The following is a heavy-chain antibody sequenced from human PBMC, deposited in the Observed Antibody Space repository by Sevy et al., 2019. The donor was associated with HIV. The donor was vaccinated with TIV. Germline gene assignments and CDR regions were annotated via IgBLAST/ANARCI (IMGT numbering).Heavy chain of an antibody. CDR3: ARAGIAAAPPYYYYYMDV. V-gene: IGHV1-69*13. D-gene: IGHD6-13*01. Sequence: ASVKVSCKASGGTFSSYAISWVRQAPGQGLEWMGGIIPIFGTANYAQKFQGGVTITADESTSTAYMELSSLRSEDTAVYYCARAGIAAAPPYYYYYMDVWGKGTTVTVSS. CDR1: GGTFSSYA. J-gene: IGHJ6*03. CDR2: IIPIFGTA.